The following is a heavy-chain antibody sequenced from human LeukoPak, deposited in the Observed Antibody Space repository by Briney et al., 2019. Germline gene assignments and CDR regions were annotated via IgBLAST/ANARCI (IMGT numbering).Heavy chain of an antibody. Sequence: SVKVSCKASGGTFSSYAISGVRQAPGQGEEWMGGIIPIFGTANYAQKLQGRVTNNTDEYRSTDYREMRSLRSEDTAVYYCAEGSPYCSSTSCYVWFDPWGQGTLVTVSS. V-gene: IGHV1-69*05. J-gene: IGHJ5*02. CDR2: IIPIFGTA. CDR1: GGTFSSYA. D-gene: IGHD2-2*01. CDR3: AEGSPYCSSTSCYVWFDP.